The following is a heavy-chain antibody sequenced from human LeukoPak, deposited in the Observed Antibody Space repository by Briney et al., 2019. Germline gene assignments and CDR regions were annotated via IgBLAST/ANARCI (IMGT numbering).Heavy chain of an antibody. V-gene: IGHV1-2*02. D-gene: IGHD1-26*01. CDR3: ARAYSGSSPFDY. CDR1: GYTFTGYY. CDR2: INPNGGGT. J-gene: IGHJ4*02. Sequence: ASMKVSCKASGYTFTGYYMHWVRQAPGQGLEWMGWINPNGGGTNYAQKFQGRVTMTRDTSISTAYMELSRLRSDDTAVYYCARAYSGSSPFDYWGQGTLVTVSS.